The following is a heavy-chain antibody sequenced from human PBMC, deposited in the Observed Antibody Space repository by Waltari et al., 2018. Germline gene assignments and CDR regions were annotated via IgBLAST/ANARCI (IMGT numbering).Heavy chain of an antibody. Sequence: QVQLQQWGAGLLKPSETLSLTCAVYGGSFSGYYWSWIRQPPGKGLEWIGEINHSGSTTYNPSLKSRVTISVDTSKNQFSLKLSSVTAADTAVYYCARGVRQPVTRSRFDYWGQGTLVTVSS. V-gene: IGHV4-34*01. CDR3: ARGVRQPVTRSRFDY. J-gene: IGHJ4*02. CDR2: INHSGST. CDR1: GGSFSGYY. D-gene: IGHD6-6*01.